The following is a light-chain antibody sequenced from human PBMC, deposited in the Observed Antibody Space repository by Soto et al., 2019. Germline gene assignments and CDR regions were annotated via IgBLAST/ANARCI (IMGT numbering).Light chain of an antibody. CDR3: QQYNNWPWK. Sequence: PGERATLSCRYSQSVSSSYLAWYQQKPGQAHRLLIYGASTRATSFPARFSGSGSGTDFTLTISSLQSEDFAVYYCQQYNNWPWKFGQGTKVDIK. V-gene: IGKV3-15*01. J-gene: IGKJ1*01. CDR2: GAS. CDR1: QSVSSSY.